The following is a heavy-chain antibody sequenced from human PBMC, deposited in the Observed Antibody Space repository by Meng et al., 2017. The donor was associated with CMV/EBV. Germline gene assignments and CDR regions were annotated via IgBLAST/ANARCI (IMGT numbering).Heavy chain of an antibody. V-gene: IGHV1-18*01. CDR2: ISAYNGNT. D-gene: IGHD3-16*01. CDR3: ARGVGAELDAEYFQH. J-gene: IGHJ1*01. Sequence: QVTLAQSGVGVEKPGASVKAPCKASGYTFTSYGISGVRQAPGQGLEWMGWISAYNGNTNYAQKLQGRVTMTTDTSTSTAYMELRSLRSDDTAVYYCARGVGAELDAEYFQHWGQGTLVTVSS. CDR1: GYTFTSYG.